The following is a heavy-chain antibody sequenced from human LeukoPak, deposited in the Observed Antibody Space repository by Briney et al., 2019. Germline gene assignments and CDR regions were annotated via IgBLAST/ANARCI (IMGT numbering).Heavy chain of an antibody. D-gene: IGHD3-3*01. CDR1: GGXISGFY. J-gene: IGHJ4*02. CDR3: ARQRFLEWYFDY. Sequence: SETLSLTCIVSGGXISGFYCSWIRQPPGKELQWIGSIFYSGSTNYNPSLKSRVTISVDTSKNQFSLKLSSVTAAGTAVYYCARQRFLEWYFDYWGQGTLVTVSS. CDR2: IFYSGST. V-gene: IGHV4-59*08.